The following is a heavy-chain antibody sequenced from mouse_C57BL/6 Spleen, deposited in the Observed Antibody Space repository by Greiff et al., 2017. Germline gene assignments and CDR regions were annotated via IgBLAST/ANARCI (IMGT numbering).Heavy chain of an antibody. CDR1: GYAFSSYC. J-gene: IGHJ2*01. Sequence: QVQLQQSGAELVKPGASVKISCKASGYAFSSYCMNWVKQRPGQGLEWIGQIYPGDGGTNYNGKFKGKATLTADKSSSTAYMQLSSLTSEDSAVYLCARVRVTGYFDYWGQGTTLTVSS. CDR3: ARVRVTGYFDY. D-gene: IGHD2-1*01. CDR2: IYPGDGGT. V-gene: IGHV1-80*01.